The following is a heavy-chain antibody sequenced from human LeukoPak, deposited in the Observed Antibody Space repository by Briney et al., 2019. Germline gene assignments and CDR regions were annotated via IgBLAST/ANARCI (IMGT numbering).Heavy chain of an antibody. CDR1: GFTFSSYS. CDR3: AVQVVVAATSTGG. J-gene: IGHJ4*02. CDR2: ISSSSSTI. D-gene: IGHD2-15*01. Sequence: GGSLRLSCAASGFTFSSYSMNWVRQAPGKGLEWVSYISSSSSTIYYADSVKGRFTISRDNAKNSLYLQMNSLRVEDTAVYYCAVQVVVAATSTGGWGQGTLVTVSS. V-gene: IGHV3-48*01.